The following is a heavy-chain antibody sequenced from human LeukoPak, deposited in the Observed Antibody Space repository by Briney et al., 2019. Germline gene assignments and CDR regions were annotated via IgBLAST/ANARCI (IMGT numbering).Heavy chain of an antibody. CDR2: ISGSGTYT. Sequence: GGSLRLSCAASGFTFSSYNMNWVRQAPGKGLEWVSSISGSGTYTYYADSVKGRFTISRDNAKNSLYLQMNSLRAEDTALYSCARKKWLVRGPFDPWGQGTLVTVSS. CDR3: ARKKWLVRGPFDP. CDR1: GFTFSSYN. V-gene: IGHV3-21*01. J-gene: IGHJ5*02. D-gene: IGHD6-19*01.